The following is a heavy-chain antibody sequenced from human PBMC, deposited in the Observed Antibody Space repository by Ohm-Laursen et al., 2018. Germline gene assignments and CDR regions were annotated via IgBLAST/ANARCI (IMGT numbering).Heavy chain of an antibody. CDR3: ARIVAGPDYFDY. V-gene: IGHV2-70*11. CDR1: GFSLITSKMC. CDR2: IDWDDEK. J-gene: IGHJ4*02. D-gene: IGHD5-12*01. Sequence: TQTLTLTGTFSGFSLITSKMCVNWIRQPPGKALEWLGRIDWDDEKYYSTSLKTRLTISKDTSKNQVVLTMTNMDPVDTAMYYCARIVAGPDYFDYWGQGALVTVSS.